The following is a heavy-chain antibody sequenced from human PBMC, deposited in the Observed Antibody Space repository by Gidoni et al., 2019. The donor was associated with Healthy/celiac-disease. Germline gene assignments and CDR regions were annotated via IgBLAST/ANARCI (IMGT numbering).Heavy chain of an antibody. J-gene: IGHJ4*02. CDR3: ARAQFYGSGLGY. Sequence: QLQLQQWGAGLLKPSETLSRTCAVHGGSFSGYYWSWFRQPPGKGLEWIGEINPSGSTNYNPSLKSRVTISVDTSKNQFSLKLSSVTAADTAVYYCARAQFYGSGLGYWGQGTLVTVSS. CDR1: GGSFSGYY. D-gene: IGHD3-10*01. CDR2: INPSGST. V-gene: IGHV4-34*01.